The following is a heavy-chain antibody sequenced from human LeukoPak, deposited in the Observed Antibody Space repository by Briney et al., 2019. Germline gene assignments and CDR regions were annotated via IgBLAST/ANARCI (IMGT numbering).Heavy chain of an antibody. CDR2: ISSSSSYI. V-gene: IGHV3-21*04. CDR3: AKDKEHFVRGIFDY. Sequence: GGSLRLSCAASGFTFSSYSMNWVRQAPGKGLEWVSSISSSSSYIYYADSVKGRFTISRDNAKNSLYLQMNSLRAEDMALYYCAKDKEHFVRGIFDYWGQGTLVTVSS. CDR1: GFTFSSYS. J-gene: IGHJ4*02. D-gene: IGHD3-16*01.